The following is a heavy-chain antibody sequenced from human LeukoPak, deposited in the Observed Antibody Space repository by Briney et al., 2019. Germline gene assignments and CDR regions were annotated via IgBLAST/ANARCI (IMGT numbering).Heavy chain of an antibody. CDR1: SGSFSGYY. J-gene: IGHJ6*03. Sequence: SETLSLTCAVYSGSFSGYYWSWIRQPPGMGLEWIGEINHCGSTNSNPSLKSRVTISVDTSKNQFSLKLSSVTAADTAVYYCASRWAFYYYMDVWGKETTVTVSS. CDR2: INHCGST. CDR3: ASRWAFYYYMDV. D-gene: IGHD3-16*01. V-gene: IGHV4-34*01.